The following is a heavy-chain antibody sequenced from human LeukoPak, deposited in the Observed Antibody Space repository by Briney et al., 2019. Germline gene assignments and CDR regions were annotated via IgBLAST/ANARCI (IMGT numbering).Heavy chain of an antibody. J-gene: IGHJ4*02. CDR3: ARYGIWCSGGSCSLYFDY. D-gene: IGHD2-15*01. CDR1: RYTFTGYY. CDR2: INPNSGGT. V-gene: IGHV1-2*02. Sequence: GASVKVSCKASRYTFTGYYMHWVRQAPGQGLEWMGWINPNSGGTNYAQKFQGRVTMTRDTSISTAYMELSRLRSDDTAVYYCARYGIWCSGGSCSLYFDYWGQGTLVTVSS.